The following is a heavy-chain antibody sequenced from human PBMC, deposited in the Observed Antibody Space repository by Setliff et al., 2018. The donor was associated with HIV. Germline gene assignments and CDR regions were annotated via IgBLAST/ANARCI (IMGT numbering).Heavy chain of an antibody. CDR2: FHYSGST. CDR1: GGSISSTTYY. J-gene: IGHJ6*02. D-gene: IGHD5-18*01. V-gene: IGHV4-39*01. CDR3: ARGLSVYSYANVYYYHGMDV. Sequence: PSETLSLTCTVSGGSISSTTYYWGWIRQPPGKGLEWIGSFHYSGSTSYNPSLKSRVAISVDTSKSQFSLKMTSVTAADTAVYYRARGLSVYSYANVYYYHGMDVWGQGTTVTVSS.